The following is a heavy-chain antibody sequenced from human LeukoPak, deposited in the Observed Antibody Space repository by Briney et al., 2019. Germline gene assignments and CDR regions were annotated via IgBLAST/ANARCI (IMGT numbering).Heavy chain of an antibody. J-gene: IGHJ5*02. V-gene: IGHV4-59*01. D-gene: IGHD1-20*01. CDR1: GGSISSYY. CDR3: ARSLTGTTPSP. Sequence: SETLSLTCTVSGGSISSYYWSWIRQPPGKGLEWIGYIYYSGSTNYNPSLKSRVTISVDTSKNQFSLKLSSVTAADTAVYYCARSLTGTTPSPWGQGTLVTVFS. CDR2: IYYSGST.